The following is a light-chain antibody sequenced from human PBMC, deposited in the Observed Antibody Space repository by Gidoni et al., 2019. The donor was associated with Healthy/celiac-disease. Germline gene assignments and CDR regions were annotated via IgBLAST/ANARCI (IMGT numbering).Light chain of an antibody. CDR1: QSVSSY. Sequence: IVMTQSPATLSVSPGERATLSCRASQSVSSYLAWYQQKPGQAPRLLIYGASTRATGIPARFSGSGSGTEFTLTISSLQSEDLAVYYCQQYNNWPRTFGQGTKVEIK. J-gene: IGKJ1*01. CDR3: QQYNNWPRT. CDR2: GAS. V-gene: IGKV3-15*01.